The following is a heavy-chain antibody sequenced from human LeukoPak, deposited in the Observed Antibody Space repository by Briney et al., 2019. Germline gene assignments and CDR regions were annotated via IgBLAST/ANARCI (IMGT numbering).Heavy chain of an antibody. CDR1: GGSINSYY. J-gene: IGHJ4*02. CDR3: ARHRYASGSSNFDY. D-gene: IGHD3-10*01. V-gene: IGHV4-59*08. Sequence: SETLSLTCTVSGGSINSYYWSWTRQPPGKGLEWIGYIHYSGGTNYIPSLKSRVTISVDTSKNQFSLKLSSVTAADTAAYYCARHRYASGSSNFDYWGQGTLVTVSS. CDR2: IHYSGGT.